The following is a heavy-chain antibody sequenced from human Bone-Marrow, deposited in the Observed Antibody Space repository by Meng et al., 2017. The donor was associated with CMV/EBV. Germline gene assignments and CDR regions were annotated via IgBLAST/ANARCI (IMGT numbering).Heavy chain of an antibody. CDR2: ISAYNGNT. CDR3: ARVVMTTVTTGWFDP. D-gene: IGHD4-11*01. Sequence: ASVKVSCKASGDTFSPYTFTWVRQAPGQGLEWMGWISAYNGNTNYAQKLQGRVTMTTDTSTSTAYMELRSLRSDDTAVYYCARVVMTTVTTGWFDPWGQGTLVTVSS. J-gene: IGHJ5*02. V-gene: IGHV1-18*01. CDR1: GDTFSPYT.